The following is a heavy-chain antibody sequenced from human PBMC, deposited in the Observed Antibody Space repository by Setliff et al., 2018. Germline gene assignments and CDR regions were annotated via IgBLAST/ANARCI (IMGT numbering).Heavy chain of an antibody. CDR2: IYTGGST. V-gene: IGHV3-66*01. D-gene: IGHD5-12*01. CDR3: AGCGYGQYYAMDV. Sequence: GESLKISCAASGFTVRSYYMTWVRQAPGKGLEWVSVIYTGGSTYYADSVKGRFTISRDDSNNTLYLQMTSLRAEDTAVYCCAGCGYGQYYAMDVWGQGTTVTVSS. CDR1: GFTVRSYY. J-gene: IGHJ6*02.